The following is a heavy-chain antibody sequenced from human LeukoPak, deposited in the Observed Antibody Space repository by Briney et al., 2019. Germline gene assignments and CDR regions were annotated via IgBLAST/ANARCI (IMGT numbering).Heavy chain of an antibody. V-gene: IGHV4-34*12. CDR3: ARAPCGGDCYSDY. D-gene: IGHD2-21*02. CDR2: IIHSGST. Sequence: RSSETLSLTCVVYGGSFSGYYWSWIRQPPGKGPEWIGEIIHSGSTNYNPSLKSRVTISVDTSKNQFSLKLSSVTAVDTAVYYCARAPCGGDCYSDYWGQGTLVTVSS. CDR1: GGSFSGYY. J-gene: IGHJ4*02.